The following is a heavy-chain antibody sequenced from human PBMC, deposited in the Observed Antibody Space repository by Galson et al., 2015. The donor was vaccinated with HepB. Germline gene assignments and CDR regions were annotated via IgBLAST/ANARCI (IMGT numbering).Heavy chain of an antibody. D-gene: IGHD5-12*01. CDR3: ARDRYSGYDSYYYYGLDV. CDR1: GYTFTGYS. CDR2: VNPLSGGT. V-gene: IGHV1-2*02. Sequence: SVKVSCKASGYTFTGYSMHWVRQAPGQGLEWVGWVNPLSGGTNYAQKFQGRVTMTRDTSISTAYMELSRLRSDDTAVYFCARDRYSGYDSYYYYGLDVWGQGTTVAVSS. J-gene: IGHJ6*02.